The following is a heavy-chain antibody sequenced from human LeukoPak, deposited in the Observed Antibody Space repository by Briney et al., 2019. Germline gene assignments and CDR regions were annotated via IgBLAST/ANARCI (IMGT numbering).Heavy chain of an antibody. CDR1: GGTFSTYA. J-gene: IGHJ6*03. V-gene: IGHV1-69*05. D-gene: IGHD5-12*01. CDR2: IISTFGTP. Sequence: SVKVSCKASGGTFSTYAVNWVRQAPGQGLEWMGGIISTFGTPNYAQKFQDRVTITTDESTSTAYMELSSLRFEDTAVYFCARGTYVRRSGYWGSSSYYQYMDVWGKGTTVTVS. CDR3: ARGTYVRRSGYWGSSSYYQYMDV.